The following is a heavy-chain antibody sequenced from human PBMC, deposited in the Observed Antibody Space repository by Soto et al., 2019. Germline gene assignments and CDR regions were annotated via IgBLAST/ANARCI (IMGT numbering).Heavy chain of an antibody. D-gene: IGHD4-4*01. V-gene: IGHV4-30-4*01. CDR1: RGSSSRGAYS. CDR2: IYYSGGT. Sequence: TLSLTCTVSRGSSSRGAYSWDWLRQTPGKALDWIGSIYYSGGTFYNPSLKGRVTMSVDTTKNQFSLNLSAVTAADTAVYYCASVTNW. CDR3: ASVTNW. J-gene: IGHJ5*01.